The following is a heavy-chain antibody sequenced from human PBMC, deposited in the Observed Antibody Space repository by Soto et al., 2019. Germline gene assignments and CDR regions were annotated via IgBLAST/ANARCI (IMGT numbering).Heavy chain of an antibody. CDR3: AHGPSTSKTHDLDD. V-gene: IGHV2-5*02. J-gene: IGHJ4*02. D-gene: IGHD2-2*01. Sequence: SGPTLVNPPQPLTLTCTFFGFSLSTGGVGVGWIRQPAGRALACLEIIYWDNDKRYTPSMKRRLNAAKDTNKNHVVITMTNMDPVDTATYYWAHGPSTSKTHDLDDWGQGTLVTVSS. CDR2: IYWDNDK. CDR1: GFSLSTGGVG.